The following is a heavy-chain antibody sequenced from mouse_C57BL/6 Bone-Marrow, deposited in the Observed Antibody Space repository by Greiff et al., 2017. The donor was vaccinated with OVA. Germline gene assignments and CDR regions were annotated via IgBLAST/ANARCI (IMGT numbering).Heavy chain of an antibody. D-gene: IGHD1-1*01. CDR1: GYTFTSYW. CDR2: IYPGSGST. V-gene: IGHV1-55*01. Sequence: QVQLQQPGAELVKPGASVKMSCKASGYTFTSYWITWVKQRPGQGLEWIGDIYPGSGSTNYNEKFKSKATLTVDTSSSTAYMQLSSLTSEDSAVYYCARYYYGSSYDWFAYWGQGTLVTVSA. CDR3: ARYYYGSSYDWFAY. J-gene: IGHJ3*01.